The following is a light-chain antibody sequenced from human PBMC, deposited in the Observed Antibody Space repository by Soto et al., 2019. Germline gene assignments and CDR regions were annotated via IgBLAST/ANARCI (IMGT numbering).Light chain of an antibody. CDR1: QAIRNN. CDR2: SAS. CDR3: QKCDAAPFT. V-gene: IGKV1-27*01. J-gene: IGKJ3*01. Sequence: DFQMTQSPSFLSASVGDRVTITCRASQAIRNNLAWYQQKPGKLPHLLIYSASTLHSGVPSRFSGSGPGTEFILTISSLQPEDVGTYYCQKCDAAPFTFGPGTTVDIK.